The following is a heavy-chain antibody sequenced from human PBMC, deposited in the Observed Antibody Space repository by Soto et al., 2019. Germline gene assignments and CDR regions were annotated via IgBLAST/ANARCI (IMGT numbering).Heavy chain of an antibody. D-gene: IGHD2-2*02. CDR2: IYYSGST. V-gene: IGHV4-59*08. CDR3: ARLGQRYCSSTSCYTLDYYYYMAV. J-gene: IGHJ6*03. Sequence: SETLSLTCTVSGGSISSYYWSWIRQPPGKGLEWIGYIYYSGSTNYNPSLKSRVTISVDTSKNQFSLKLSSVTAADTAVYYCARLGQRYCSSTSCYTLDYYYYMAVWGKGTTVTVSS. CDR1: GGSISSYY.